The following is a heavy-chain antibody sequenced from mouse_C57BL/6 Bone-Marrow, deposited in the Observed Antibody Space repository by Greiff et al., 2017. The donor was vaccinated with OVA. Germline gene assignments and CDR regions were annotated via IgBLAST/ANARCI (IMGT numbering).Heavy chain of an antibody. V-gene: IGHV3-6*01. Sequence: DVQLQESGPGLVKPSQSLSLTCSVTGYSITSGYYWNWIRQFPGNKLEWMGYISYDGSNNYNPSLKNRISITRDTSKNQFFLKLNSVTTEDTATYYCARDPLHYYGSSGYFDVWGTGTTVTVSS. D-gene: IGHD1-1*01. J-gene: IGHJ1*03. CDR2: ISYDGSN. CDR3: ARDPLHYYGSSGYFDV. CDR1: GYSITSGYY.